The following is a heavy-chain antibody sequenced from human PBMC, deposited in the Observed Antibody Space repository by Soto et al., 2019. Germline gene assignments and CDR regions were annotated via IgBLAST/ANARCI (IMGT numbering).Heavy chain of an antibody. CDR3: ARELYDFWSGYPKEGYYGMDV. J-gene: IGHJ6*02. CDR1: GFTFSSYE. V-gene: IGHV3-48*03. CDR2: ISSSGSTI. Sequence: PGGSLRLSCAASGFTFSSYEMNWVRQAPGKGLEWVSYISSSGSTIYYADSVKGRFTISRDNAKNSLYLQMNSLRAEDTAVYYCARELYDFWSGYPKEGYYGMDVWGQGTTVTVSS. D-gene: IGHD3-3*01.